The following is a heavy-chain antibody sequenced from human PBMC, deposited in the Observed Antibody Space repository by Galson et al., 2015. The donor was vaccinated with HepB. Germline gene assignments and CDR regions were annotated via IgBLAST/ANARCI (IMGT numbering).Heavy chain of an antibody. V-gene: IGHV3-23*01. CDR3: AKGDTITMIVVA. CDR1: GFTFSSYA. CDR2: ISGSGGST. J-gene: IGHJ4*02. D-gene: IGHD3-22*01. Sequence: SLRLSCAASGFTFSSYAMSWVRQAPGKGLEWVSAISGSGGSTYYADSVRGRFTISRDNSKNTLYLQMNSLRAEDTAVYYCAKGDTITMIVVAWGQGTLVTVSS.